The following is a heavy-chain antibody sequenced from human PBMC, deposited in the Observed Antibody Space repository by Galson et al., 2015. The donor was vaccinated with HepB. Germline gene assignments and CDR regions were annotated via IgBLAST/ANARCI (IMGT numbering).Heavy chain of an antibody. CDR2: MNFNSGGT. CDR3: ARAQYSSPEGGY. V-gene: IGHV1-2*06. Sequence: SVKVSCKASGDIFTGYHIHWVRQAPGQGLEWMGRMNFNSGGTNYAQKFRGRVTMIRDTSIHTAYMELIRLRSDDTAVYFCARAQYSSPEGGYWGQGTLVAVSS. CDR1: GDIFTGYH. D-gene: IGHD6-19*01. J-gene: IGHJ4*02.